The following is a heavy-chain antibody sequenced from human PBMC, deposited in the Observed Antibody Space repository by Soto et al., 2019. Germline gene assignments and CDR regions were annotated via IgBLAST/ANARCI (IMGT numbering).Heavy chain of an antibody. CDR2: IDPSGSYT. Sequence: EALKLSCKGSGSSITSYWINWVRQMPGKGLEWMGRIDPSGSYTIYNPSFQGHATISVDKSISTAYLQGSSLKATDTGMYYCTRSLSVVVRKLSTGGQPRGDYGMDFGGQGATVAVA. V-gene: IGHV5-10-1*01. CDR1: GSSITSYW. D-gene: IGHD2-15*01. CDR3: TRSLSVVVRKLSTGGQPRGDYGMDF. J-gene: IGHJ6*02.